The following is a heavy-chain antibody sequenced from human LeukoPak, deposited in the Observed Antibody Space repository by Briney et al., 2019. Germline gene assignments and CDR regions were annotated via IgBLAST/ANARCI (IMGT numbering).Heavy chain of an antibody. D-gene: IGHD2-2*01. CDR1: GYSFNDKY. Sequence: GASVKVSCKASGYSFNDKYLHWVRQAPGQGLEWMGSINPNSGGTNYAQKFQGRVTMTTDTSMSTAYMELSSLRSEDTAVYYCARVPSPLIVVVPAAMRYYYYMDVWGKGTTVTASS. J-gene: IGHJ6*03. CDR2: INPNSGGT. CDR3: ARVPSPLIVVVPAAMRYYYYMDV. V-gene: IGHV1-2*02.